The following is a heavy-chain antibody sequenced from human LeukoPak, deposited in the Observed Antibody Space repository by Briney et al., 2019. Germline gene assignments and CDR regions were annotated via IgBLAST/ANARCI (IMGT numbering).Heavy chain of an antibody. D-gene: IGHD3-3*01. V-gene: IGHV3-20*04. CDR1: GFTFDDYG. J-gene: IGHJ6*02. Sequence: GGSLRLSCAASGFTFDDYGMSWVRQAPGKGLEWVSGINWNGGSTGYADSVRGRFTISRDNSKNTLYLQMNSVRAEDTAVYYCARDLAIFGNDYGMDLWGQGTTVTVSS. CDR2: INWNGGST. CDR3: ARDLAIFGNDYGMDL.